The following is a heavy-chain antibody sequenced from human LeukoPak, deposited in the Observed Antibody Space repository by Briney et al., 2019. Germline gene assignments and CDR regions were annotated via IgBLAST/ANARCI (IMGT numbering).Heavy chain of an antibody. D-gene: IGHD3-10*01. CDR3: ARPVQSSRSYLDP. CDR1: GGSSSSSSYY. J-gene: IGHJ5*02. V-gene: IGHV4-39*01. CDR2: IYYSGST. Sequence: PSETLSLTCTDSGGSSSSSSYYWRWIRQPPGKGLEWIGSIYYSGSTYYNPSLKSRVTISVDTSKNQFSLKLSSVTAADTAVYYCARPVQSSRSYLDPWGQGTLVTVSS.